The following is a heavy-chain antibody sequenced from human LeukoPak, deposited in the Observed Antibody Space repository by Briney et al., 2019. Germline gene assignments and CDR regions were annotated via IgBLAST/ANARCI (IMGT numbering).Heavy chain of an antibody. CDR3: AKDLYDSSGYYPPGAFDI. CDR2: ISGSGGST. J-gene: IGHJ3*02. D-gene: IGHD3-22*01. CDR1: GFTFSSYA. V-gene: IGHV3-23*01. Sequence: PGGSLRLSCAASGFTFSSYAMSRVRQAPGKGLEWVSAISGSGGSTYYADSVKGRFTISRDNSKNTLYLQMNSLRAEDTAVYYCAKDLYDSSGYYPPGAFDIWGQGTMVTVSS.